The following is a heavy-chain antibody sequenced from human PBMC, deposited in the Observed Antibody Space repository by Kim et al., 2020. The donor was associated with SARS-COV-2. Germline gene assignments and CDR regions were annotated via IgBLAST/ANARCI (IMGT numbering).Heavy chain of an antibody. D-gene: IGHD5-18*01. V-gene: IGHV3-23*01. CDR1: GFTFSSYA. J-gene: IGHJ4*02. CDR3: AKHRDTYGSFDY. Sequence: EGSLRLSCAASGFTFSSYAMGWVRQAPGKGLEWVSAISGSGGSTYYADSVKGRFTISRDNSKNTLYLQMNSLRVEDTAVYYCAKHRDTYGSFDYWGQGTLVTVSS. CDR2: ISGSGGST.